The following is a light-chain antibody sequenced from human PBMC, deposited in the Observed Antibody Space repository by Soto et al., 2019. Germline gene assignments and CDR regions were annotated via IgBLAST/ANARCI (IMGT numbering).Light chain of an antibody. CDR2: DAS. Sequence: DIQMTQSPSTLSASVGDRVTITCRASQGISTWLAWYQQKPGKGPKLLIYDASSLESGVPSRFSGGGSGTEFTLTISGLQSDDFATYYCQQYYGESSFGQGTKVEFK. J-gene: IGKJ1*01. CDR3: QQYYGESS. CDR1: QGISTW. V-gene: IGKV1-5*01.